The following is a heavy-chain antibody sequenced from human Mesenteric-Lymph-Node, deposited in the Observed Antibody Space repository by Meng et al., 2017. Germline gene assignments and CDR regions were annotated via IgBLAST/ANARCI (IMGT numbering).Heavy chain of an antibody. J-gene: IGHJ4*02. V-gene: IGHV3-66*02. D-gene: IGHD4-17*01. CDR3: ARDDSYGDYYDY. CDR2: IYSGGST. CDR1: GFTFGDYA. Sequence: GESLKISCTASGFTFGDYAMSWVRQAPGKGLEWVSVIYSGGSTYYADSVKGRFTISRDNSKNTLYLQMNSLRAEDTAVYYCARDDSYGDYYDYWGQGTLVTVSS.